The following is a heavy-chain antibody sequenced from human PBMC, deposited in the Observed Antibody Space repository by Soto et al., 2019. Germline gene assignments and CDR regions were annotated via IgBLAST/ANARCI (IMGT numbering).Heavy chain of an antibody. J-gene: IGHJ4*01. D-gene: IGHD2-8*01. CDR2: IYYDGSNR. Sequence: QVQLVESGGGVVQPGGSLRLSCAASGFTFGTYAMHWVRQAPGKGLEWVAVIYYDGSNRYYGDAVKGRYTISRDNSKSTLYLQMSSRRAEDTAVYYCARAFCTNGVCYYFFDYWGHGTLVTISS. CDR3: ARAFCTNGVCYYFFDY. CDR1: GFTFGTYA. V-gene: IGHV3-33*01.